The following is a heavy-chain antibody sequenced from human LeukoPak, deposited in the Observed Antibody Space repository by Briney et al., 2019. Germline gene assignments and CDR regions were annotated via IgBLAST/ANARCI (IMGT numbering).Heavy chain of an antibody. J-gene: IGHJ4*02. CDR3: ARDYNYAFDN. CDR1: GFILSDYS. Sequence: GGSLRLACAASGFILSDYSTSWVRQAPGEGLEWISYIGISSGKTKYADSVKGRFTISGDSAKNSLYLQMISLRVEDTAVYYCARDYNYAFDNWGQGTLVTVSS. V-gene: IGHV3-11*06. CDR2: IGISSGKT. D-gene: IGHD3-22*01.